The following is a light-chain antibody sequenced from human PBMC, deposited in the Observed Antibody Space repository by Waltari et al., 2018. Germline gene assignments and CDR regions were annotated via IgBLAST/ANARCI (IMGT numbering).Light chain of an antibody. J-gene: IGKJ1*01. V-gene: IGKV1-39*01. CDR2: GAS. CDR3: QQTYKSPRT. CDR1: QLISSY. Sequence: DFKVPKSPSSLPASVGAGVTITCRSNQLISSYLNWYQQKPGNAPKLLIYGASSLQSGVPSRFSGSGFGTDFTLTISSLEPEDFATYFCQQTYKSPRTFGQGTKVDIK.